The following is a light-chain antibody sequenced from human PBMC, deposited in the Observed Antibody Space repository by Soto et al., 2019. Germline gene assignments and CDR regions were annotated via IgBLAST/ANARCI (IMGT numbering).Light chain of an antibody. Sequence: EIVLTQSPGTLSLSPGERATLSCRASQSVSSSYLAWYPQKPGQAPRPLIYGASSRATGIPDRFSGSGSGTDFTLTISGLEPEDFAVYYGEQYGSSPLTFGPGIIVVIK. CDR3: EQYGSSPLT. CDR1: QSVSSSY. J-gene: IGKJ3*01. CDR2: GAS. V-gene: IGKV3-20*01.